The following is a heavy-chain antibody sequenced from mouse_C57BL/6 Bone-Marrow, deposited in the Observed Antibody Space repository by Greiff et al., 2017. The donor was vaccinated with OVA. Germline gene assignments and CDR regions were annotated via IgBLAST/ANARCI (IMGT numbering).Heavy chain of an antibody. V-gene: IGHV1-19*01. CDR2: INPYNGGT. Sequence: EVQLQQSGPVLVKPGASVKMSCKASGYTFTDYYMNWVKQSHGKSLEWIGVINPYNGGTSYNQKFKGKATLTVDKSSSTAYMELNSLTSEDSAVYYCARSQLRRDYWGQGTTLTVSS. CDR3: ARSQLRRDY. J-gene: IGHJ2*01. D-gene: IGHD2-4*01. CDR1: GYTFTDYY.